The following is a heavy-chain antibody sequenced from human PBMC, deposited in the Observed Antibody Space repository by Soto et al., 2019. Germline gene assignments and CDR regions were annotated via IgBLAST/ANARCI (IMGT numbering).Heavy chain of an antibody. Sequence: ASVKVSCKASGYSFSDHYIHWVRQAPGQGLEWMGWINPDSGGTNYAQKFQDWVIMTSDTSINTVYMELSGLRSDDIAVYYCARNGGGSGSYYYIDVRGPGTLVTVSS. CDR1: GYSFSDHY. V-gene: IGHV1-2*04. J-gene: IGHJ4*02. D-gene: IGHD1-26*01. CDR2: INPDSGGT. CDR3: ARNGGGSGSYYYIDV.